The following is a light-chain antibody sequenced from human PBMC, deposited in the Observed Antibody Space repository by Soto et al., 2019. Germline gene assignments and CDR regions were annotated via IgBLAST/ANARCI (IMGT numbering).Light chain of an antibody. CDR3: QQSYSTVMYT. V-gene: IGKV1-39*01. Sequence: DIPMTQSPSSLSASVGDRVTITCRASQNIARYLNWYQQKPGKAPKPLIYAASSLQSGVPSRFSGSGSGTDFTLTISSVQPEDFATYYCQQSYSTVMYTFGQGTKLEIK. CDR1: QNIARY. J-gene: IGKJ2*01. CDR2: AAS.